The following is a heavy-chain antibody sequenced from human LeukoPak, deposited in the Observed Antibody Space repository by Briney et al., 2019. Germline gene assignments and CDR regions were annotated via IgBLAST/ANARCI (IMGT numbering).Heavy chain of an antibody. J-gene: IGHJ4*02. CDR1: GGSISSSSYY. V-gene: IGHV4-39*01. CDR2: IYYSGST. D-gene: IGHD2-2*01. Sequence: KPSETLSLTCTVSGGSISSSSYYWGWIRQPPGKGLEWIGSIYYSGSTYYNPSLKSRVTISVDTSKNQFSLKLSSVTAADTAVYYCAGHRYCSGTSCLDYWGRGTLVTVSS. CDR3: AGHRYCSGTSCLDY.